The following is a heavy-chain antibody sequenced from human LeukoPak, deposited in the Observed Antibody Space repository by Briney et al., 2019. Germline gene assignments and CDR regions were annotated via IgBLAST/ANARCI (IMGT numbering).Heavy chain of an antibody. CDR2: IHTTGST. V-gene: IGHV4-4*09. J-gene: IGHJ4*02. CDR3: ATHLFGKGLEY. D-gene: IGHD2-21*01. Sequence: SETLSLTCTISGGSITSDHWGWIRQPPGKGLESVGYIHTTGSTDYSPSLRSRVTISMDTSKNQFSLNLRSVTAAGTAIYYCATHLFGKGLEYWGQGILVTVSS. CDR1: GGSITSDH.